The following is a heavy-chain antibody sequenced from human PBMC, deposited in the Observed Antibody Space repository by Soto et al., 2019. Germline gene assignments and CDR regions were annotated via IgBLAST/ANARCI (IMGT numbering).Heavy chain of an antibody. CDR2: ISAYNGNT. V-gene: IGHV1-18*01. CDR1: GYTFTSYG. J-gene: IGHJ4*02. Sequence: ASVKVSCKASGYTFTSYGISWVRQAPGQGLEWMGWISAYNGNTNYAQKLQGRVTMATDTSTSTAYMELSSLRSEDTAVYYCARDDSSGCFSYWGQGTLVTVSS. D-gene: IGHD6-19*01. CDR3: ARDDSSGCFSY.